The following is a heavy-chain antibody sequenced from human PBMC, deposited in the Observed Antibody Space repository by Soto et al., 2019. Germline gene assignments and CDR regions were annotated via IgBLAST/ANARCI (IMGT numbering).Heavy chain of an antibody. D-gene: IGHD2-15*01. Sequence: PSETLSLTCTVSGGSISSYYWSWIRQPPGKGLEWIGYIYYSGSTNYNPSLKSRVTISVDTSKNQFSLKLSSVTAADTAVYYCAGQYCSGGSCYLGNFDYRARGTPVTVSS. CDR2: IYYSGST. CDR3: AGQYCSGGSCYLGNFDY. J-gene: IGHJ4*02. CDR1: GGSISSYY. V-gene: IGHV4-59*08.